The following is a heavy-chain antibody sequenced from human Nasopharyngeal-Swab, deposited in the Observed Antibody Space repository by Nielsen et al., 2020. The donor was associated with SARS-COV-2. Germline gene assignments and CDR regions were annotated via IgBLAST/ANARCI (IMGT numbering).Heavy chain of an antibody. J-gene: IGHJ4*02. CDR1: GFTFTDYL. CDR3: VRDGYFDWSFGY. D-gene: IGHD3-9*01. CDR2: ISTTSDYI. V-gene: IGHV3-21*01. Sequence: GESLKISCAASGFTFTDYLMNWVRQAPGKGLEWVSSISTTSDYIYYADSVKGRFTISRDNARNSLLLQMNSLRAEDTAVYYCVRDGYFDWSFGYWGQGTLVTVSS.